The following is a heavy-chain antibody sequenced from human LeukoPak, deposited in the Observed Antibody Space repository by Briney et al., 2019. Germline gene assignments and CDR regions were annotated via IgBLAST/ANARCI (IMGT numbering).Heavy chain of an antibody. CDR1: GFTFSSYA. D-gene: IGHD1-26*01. CDR2: ISYDGSNK. V-gene: IGHV3-30*18. Sequence: PGGSLRLSCAASGFTFSSYAMHWVRQAPGKGLEWVAVISYDGSNKYYADSVKGRFTISRDNSKNTLYLQMNSLRAEDTAVYYCAKFRWDQDDAFDIWGQGTMVTVSS. CDR3: AKFRWDQDDAFDI. J-gene: IGHJ3*02.